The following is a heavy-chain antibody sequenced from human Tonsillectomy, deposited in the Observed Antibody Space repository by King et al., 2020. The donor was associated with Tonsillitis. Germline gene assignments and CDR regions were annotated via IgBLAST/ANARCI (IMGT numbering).Heavy chain of an antibody. Sequence: VQLVESGGGVVQPGRSLRLSCAASGFTFRTYAMYWVRQAPGKGLEWVAVMSYDGSNKYYADSVKGRFTISRDNSKNTLYLQMNSLRVEDTAVYYCAGDTVVLIVGPRSYSFGMNAGAKGTTFTVST. CDR3: AGDTVVLIVGPRSYSFGMNA. J-gene: IGHJ6*04. CDR2: MSYDGSNK. CDR1: GFTFRTYA. D-gene: IGHD2-15*01. V-gene: IGHV3-30*14.